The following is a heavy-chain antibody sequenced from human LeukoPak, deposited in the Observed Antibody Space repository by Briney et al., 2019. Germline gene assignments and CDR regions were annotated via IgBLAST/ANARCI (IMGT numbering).Heavy chain of an antibody. CDR2: ISSSGSVI. CDR1: GFSFSSYE. V-gene: IGHV3-48*03. Sequence: GGSLTLSCAASGFSFSSYEMNWVRQAPGKGLEWLSYISSSGSVIYYADSVKGRFTIPRDNAKNSLYLQMNSLRAEDTAVYYCARHVIYGSSGYHRFDYWGQGTLVTVSS. D-gene: IGHD3-22*01. J-gene: IGHJ4*02. CDR3: ARHVIYGSSGYHRFDY.